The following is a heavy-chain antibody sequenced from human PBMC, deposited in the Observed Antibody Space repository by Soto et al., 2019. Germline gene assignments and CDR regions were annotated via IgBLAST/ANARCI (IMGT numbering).Heavy chain of an antibody. CDR1: GGSITNGDYN. CDR2: IFHSGST. V-gene: IGHV4-30-4*08. CDR3: ASLTSWSQEYYYGMDV. D-gene: IGHD2-2*01. Sequence: TSETLSLTCTVSGGSITNGDYNWSWIRQSPGKGLEWIGNIFHSGSTSYNPSLRSRITMSVGTSKNQFSLKLSSVTAADTAVYYCASLTSWSQEYYYGMDVWGQGTTVTVSS. J-gene: IGHJ6*02.